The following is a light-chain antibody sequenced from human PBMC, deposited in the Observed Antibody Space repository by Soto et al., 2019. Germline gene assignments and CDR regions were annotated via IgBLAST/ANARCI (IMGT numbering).Light chain of an antibody. J-gene: IGKJ1*01. Sequence: ETVLTQSPGTLSLSPGERATLSCRASQSVSSNYSAWYQHIPGQAPRLLIYGASTRATGIPDRFSGSGSGTDFTLTISRLEPEDFAVYYYKQFDRSLPSWTFGQGTKVE. CDR3: KQFDRSLPSWT. CDR1: QSVSSNY. CDR2: GAS. V-gene: IGKV3-20*01.